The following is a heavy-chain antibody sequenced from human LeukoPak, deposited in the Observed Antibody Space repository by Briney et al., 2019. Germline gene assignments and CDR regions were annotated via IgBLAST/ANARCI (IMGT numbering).Heavy chain of an antibody. CDR3: AKTGYSYGYWFDY. D-gene: IGHD5-18*01. Sequence: GGSLRLSCAASGFTFSSYWMHWVRQAPGKGLVWVSRINSDGSSASYADSVKGRFTISRDNAKNTLYLQMNSLRAEDTALYYCAKTGYSYGYWFDYWGQGTLVTVSS. CDR1: GFTFSSYW. J-gene: IGHJ4*02. CDR2: INSDGSSA. V-gene: IGHV3-74*01.